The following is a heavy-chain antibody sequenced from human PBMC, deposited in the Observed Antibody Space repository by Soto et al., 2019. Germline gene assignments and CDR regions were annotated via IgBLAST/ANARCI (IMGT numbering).Heavy chain of an antibody. CDR1: GFTFSSYG. V-gene: IGHV3-30*18. CDR3: AKVTDSSGYYSDY. Sequence: GGSLRLSCAASGFTFSSYGMHWVRQAPGKGLEWVAVISYDGSNKYYADSVKGRFTISRDNSKNTLYLQMNSLRAEDTAVYYCAKVTDSSGYYSDYWGQGTLVTVSS. J-gene: IGHJ4*02. D-gene: IGHD3-22*01. CDR2: ISYDGSNK.